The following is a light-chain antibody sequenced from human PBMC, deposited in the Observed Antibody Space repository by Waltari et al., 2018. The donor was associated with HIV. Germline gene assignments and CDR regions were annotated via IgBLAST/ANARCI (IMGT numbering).Light chain of an antibody. J-gene: IGLJ2*01. Sequence: QSVLTQPPSVSAAPGQKVTISCSGSSPNIGSNHVSRYQQLPGTAPKLVIYDNNKRPSGIPDRVSGSKSGTSATLGITGLQTGDEADYYCGTWDSSLSAVVFGGGTKLTVL. CDR2: DNN. V-gene: IGLV1-51*01. CDR1: SPNIGSNH. CDR3: GTWDSSLSAVV.